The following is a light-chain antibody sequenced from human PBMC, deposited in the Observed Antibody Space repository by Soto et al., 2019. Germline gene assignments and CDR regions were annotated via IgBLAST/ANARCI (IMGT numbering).Light chain of an antibody. CDR2: SDN. J-gene: IGLJ3*02. V-gene: IGLV1-44*01. Sequence: QSVLTQPPSASGTPGQRVTISCSGSNSNIGRNSLNWYQQLPGAAPKVVLYSDNQRPSGVPDRFSAYKSGTSASLAISGLQSEDEADYYCSACDDSLNGPVFGGGTTLTVL. CDR1: NSNIGRNS. CDR3: SACDDSLNGPV.